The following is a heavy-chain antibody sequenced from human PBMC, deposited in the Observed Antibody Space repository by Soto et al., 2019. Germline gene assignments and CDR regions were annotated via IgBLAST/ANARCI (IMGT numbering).Heavy chain of an antibody. J-gene: IGHJ4*02. CDR2: IIPLFGTA. V-gene: IGHV1-69*13. Sequence: RASVKVSCKASGVTFSSETLGWVRQAPGQGLEWVGGIIPLFGTASYAQKFQGRVTITADESTSTVYMELGSLRSDDTAVYFCATELGENPASPFDAWGQGTLVTVSS. D-gene: IGHD3-10*01. CDR3: ATELGENPASPFDA. CDR1: GVTFSSET.